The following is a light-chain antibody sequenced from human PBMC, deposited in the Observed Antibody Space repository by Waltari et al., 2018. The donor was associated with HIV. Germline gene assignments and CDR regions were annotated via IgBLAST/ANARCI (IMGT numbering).Light chain of an antibody. CDR2: DDD. V-gene: IGLV3-21*02. J-gene: IGLJ3*02. CDR3: QVWDVRSDHRV. Sequence: SHVMTQTHSVSVAPGPPAGITCGGVQIGSKTLPRYQQKPGQAPVLVIYDDDNRPSGIPERFSGSNSGNTATLSISRVEAGDEADYYCQVWDVRSDHRVFGGGTKLTVV. CDR1: QIGSKT.